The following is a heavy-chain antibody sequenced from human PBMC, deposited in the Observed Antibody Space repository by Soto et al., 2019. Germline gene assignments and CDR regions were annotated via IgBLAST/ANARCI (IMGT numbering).Heavy chain of an antibody. CDR3: ARESTVTKDDY. D-gene: IGHD4-17*01. J-gene: IGHJ4*02. CDR1: GGTFSSYT. CDR2: IIPILGIA. Sequence: QVQLVQSGAEVKKPGSSVKVSCKASGGTFSSYTISWVRQAPGQGLEWMGRIIPILGIANYAQKFLGRVTITADKSTSTAYMELSSLRSEDTAVYYCARESTVTKDDYWGQGTLVTVSS. V-gene: IGHV1-69*08.